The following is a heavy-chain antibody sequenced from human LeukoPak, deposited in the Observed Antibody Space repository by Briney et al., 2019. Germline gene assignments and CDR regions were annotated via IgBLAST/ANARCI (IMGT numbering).Heavy chain of an antibody. CDR3: ARGPLYCSSTSCLLRY. CDR2: IIPIFGTA. V-gene: IGHV1-69*01. Sequence: SVKVSCKASGGTFSSYAISWVRQAPGQGLEWMGGIIPIFGTANYAQKFQGRVTITADESTSTAYMELSSLRSEDTAVYYCARGPLYCSSTSCLLRYWGQGTLVTVST. J-gene: IGHJ4*02. D-gene: IGHD2-2*01. CDR1: GGTFSSYA.